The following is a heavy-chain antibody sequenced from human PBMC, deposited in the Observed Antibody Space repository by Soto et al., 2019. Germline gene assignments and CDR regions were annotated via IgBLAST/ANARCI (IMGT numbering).Heavy chain of an antibody. V-gene: IGHV4-39*01. J-gene: IGHJ4*02. D-gene: IGHD3-10*01. CDR2: LYSGST. CDR1: GASIRRGGFH. Sequence: PSETLSLTCGVTGASIRRGGFHWGWIRQPPGQGLEWIGSLYSGSTYYNPSLKSRVTISADTSKNEFSLRLTSVTAADTAVYYCARRGSGHTFDYWGQGTLVTVSS. CDR3: ARRGSGHTFDY.